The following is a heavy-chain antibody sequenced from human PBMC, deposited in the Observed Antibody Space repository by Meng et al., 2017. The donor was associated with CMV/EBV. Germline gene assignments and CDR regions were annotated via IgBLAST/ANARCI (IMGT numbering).Heavy chain of an antibody. J-gene: IGHJ5*02. CDR1: GWSFSGYY. CDR3: ARGGNWFDP. Sequence: QVQLQQWGAGLLKPSATRSPTCAVYGWSFSGYYWSWIRQPPGKGLGWIGEINHSGSTNYNPSLKSRVTISVDTSKNQFSLKLSSVTAADTAVYYCARGGNWFDPWGQGTLVTVSS. CDR2: INHSGST. V-gene: IGHV4-34*01.